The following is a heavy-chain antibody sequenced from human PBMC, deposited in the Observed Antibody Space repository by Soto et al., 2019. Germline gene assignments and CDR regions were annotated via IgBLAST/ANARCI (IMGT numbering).Heavy chain of an antibody. J-gene: IGHJ4*02. CDR3: AKRRGSGSYYNWFDY. D-gene: IGHD3-10*01. CDR1: GFTFSSYG. Sequence: QVQLVESGGGVVQPGRSLRLSCAASGFTFSSYGMHWVRQAPGKGLEWVAVISYDGSNKYYADSVKGRFTISRDNSKNTLYLQMNSLRAEDTAVYYCAKRRGSGSYYNWFDYWGQGTLVTVSS. V-gene: IGHV3-30*18. CDR2: ISYDGSNK.